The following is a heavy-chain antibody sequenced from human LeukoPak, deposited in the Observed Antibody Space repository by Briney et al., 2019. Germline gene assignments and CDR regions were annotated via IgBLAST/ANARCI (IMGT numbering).Heavy chain of an antibody. V-gene: IGHV3-30*18. D-gene: IGHD2-15*01. CDR1: GFTFSSYG. CDR2: ISYDGSNK. CDR3: AKASLCSGGSCYIDY. J-gene: IGHJ4*02. Sequence: GRSLRLSCAASGFTFSSYGMHWVRQAPGKGLEWVAVISYDGSNKYYADSVKGRFTISRDNSENTLYLQMNSLRAEDTAVYYCAKASLCSGGSCYIDYWGQGTLVTVSS.